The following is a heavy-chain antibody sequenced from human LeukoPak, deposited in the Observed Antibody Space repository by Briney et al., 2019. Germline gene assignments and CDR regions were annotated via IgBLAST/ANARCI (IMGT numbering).Heavy chain of an antibody. CDR2: ISGSGDST. Sequence: PGGSLRLSCAASGFTFSSYAMSWVRQVPGKGLEWVSGISGSGDSTYYADSVKGRFTISRDNSKSTLYVQMNSLRAEDTAVYYCAKYDYYSSGIHWGQGTLVTVSS. D-gene: IGHD3-10*01. CDR1: GFTFSSYA. J-gene: IGHJ4*02. V-gene: IGHV3-23*01. CDR3: AKYDYYSSGIH.